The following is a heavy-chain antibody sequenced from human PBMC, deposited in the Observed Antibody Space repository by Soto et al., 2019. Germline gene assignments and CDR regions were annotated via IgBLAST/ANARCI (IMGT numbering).Heavy chain of an antibody. V-gene: IGHV1-69*08. Sequence: QVQLEQSGAEVKKPGSSVKISCRASGGTFNTDTITWVRQAPGQGLEWLGRFIPMFDLADYAQKFQGRVTLTADKSLNTAYLERSRLKSDDTAIYYCARDGYEDYTEDGFEIWGQGTKVTVSS. CDR3: ARDGYEDYTEDGFEI. CDR2: FIPMFDLA. J-gene: IGHJ3*02. CDR1: GGTFNTDT. D-gene: IGHD5-12*01.